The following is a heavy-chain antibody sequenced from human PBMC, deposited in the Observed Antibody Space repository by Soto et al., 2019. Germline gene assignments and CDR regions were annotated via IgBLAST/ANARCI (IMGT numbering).Heavy chain of an antibody. D-gene: IGHD1-26*01. J-gene: IGHJ5*02. CDR3: AKDGWELLRGFDP. V-gene: IGHV3-23*01. CDR1: GFTFRTYA. Sequence: EVQLLESGGGLVQPGGSLRLSCAASGFTFRTYAMTWVRQAPGKGLEWVSTISGSGGSTYYADSVKGRFTISRDNSKNALYLQMNSRGAEDTAVYYCAKDGWELLRGFDPWGQGTLVTVSS. CDR2: ISGSGGST.